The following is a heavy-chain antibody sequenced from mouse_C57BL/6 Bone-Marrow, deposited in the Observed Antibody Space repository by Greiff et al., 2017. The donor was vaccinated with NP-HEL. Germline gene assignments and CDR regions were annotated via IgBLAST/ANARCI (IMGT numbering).Heavy chain of an antibody. V-gene: IGHV14-4*01. CDR1: GFNIKDDY. Sequence: EVQLVESGAELVRPGASVKLSCTASGFNIKDDYMHWVKQRPEQGLEWIGWIDPENGDTEYASKFQGKATITADTSSNTAYLQLSSLTSEDTAVYYCTPYYYGSGYAMDYWGQGTSVTVSS. CDR2: IDPENGDT. CDR3: TPYYYGSGYAMDY. J-gene: IGHJ4*01. D-gene: IGHD1-1*01.